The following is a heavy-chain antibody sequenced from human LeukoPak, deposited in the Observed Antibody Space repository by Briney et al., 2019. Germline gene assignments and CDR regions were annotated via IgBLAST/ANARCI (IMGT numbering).Heavy chain of an antibody. Sequence: PSETLSLTCAVSGYSISSGYYWGWIRQPPGKGLEWIGSIYHSGSTYYNPSLKSRVTISVDTSKNQFSLKLSSVTAADTAVYYCARAQPFNWNYLGVNWFDPWGQGTLVTVSS. V-gene: IGHV4-38-2*01. CDR2: IYHSGST. J-gene: IGHJ5*02. CDR1: GYSISSGYY. CDR3: ARAQPFNWNYLGVNWFDP. D-gene: IGHD1-7*01.